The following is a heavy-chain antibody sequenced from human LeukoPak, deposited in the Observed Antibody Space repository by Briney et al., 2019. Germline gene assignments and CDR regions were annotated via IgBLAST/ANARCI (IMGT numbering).Heavy chain of an antibody. CDR1: GYTFTGYY. D-gene: IGHD3-10*01. V-gene: IGHV1-2*06. Sequence: ASVKVSCKASGYTFTGYYMHWVRQAPGQGLEWMGRINPNSGGTNYAQKFQGRVTMTRDTSISTAYMELSRLRSDDTAVYYCERVRSSYWFGEYPYYFDYGGRGTLVTVSS. CDR2: INPNSGGT. J-gene: IGHJ4*02. CDR3: ERVRSSYWFGEYPYYFDY.